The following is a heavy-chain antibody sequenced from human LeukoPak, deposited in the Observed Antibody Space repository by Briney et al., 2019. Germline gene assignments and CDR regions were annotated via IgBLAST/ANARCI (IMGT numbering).Heavy chain of an antibody. J-gene: IGHJ4*02. CDR2: ISYDGSNK. Sequence: PXXSLRLSCAAXGFTFSSYGMHWVRQAPGKGLEWVAVISYDGSNKYYADSVKGRFTISRDNSKNTLYLQMNSLRAEDTAVYYCAKDQVGATVYWGQGTLVTVSS. D-gene: IGHD1-26*01. V-gene: IGHV3-30*18. CDR3: AKDQVGATVY. CDR1: GFTFSSYG.